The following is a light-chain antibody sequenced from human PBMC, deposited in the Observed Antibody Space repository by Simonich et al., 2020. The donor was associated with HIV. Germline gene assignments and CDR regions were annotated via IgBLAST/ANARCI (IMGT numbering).Light chain of an antibody. CDR3: QQYYSTPPT. Sequence: DIVMTQSPDSLAVSLGERATINCKSSQSVLYSSNNKNYLAWYQQKPGQPPKLLIYWASTRESGVPDQFSGSGSGPDFTLTTSSLQAEDVAVYYCQQYYSTPPTFGQGTKVEIK. V-gene: IGKV4-1*01. CDR2: WAS. J-gene: IGKJ1*01. CDR1: QSVLYSSNNKNY.